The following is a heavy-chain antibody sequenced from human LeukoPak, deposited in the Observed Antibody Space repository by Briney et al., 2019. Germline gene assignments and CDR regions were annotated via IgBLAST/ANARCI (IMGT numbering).Heavy chain of an antibody. D-gene: IGHD4-11*01. CDR2: VDNTGST. V-gene: IGHV4-59*01. CDR1: DDSITMYY. CDR3: ARGRVSSSTWYSTYYYFFYMDF. Sequence: SETLSLTRTVSDDSITMYYWTWIPQPPGKGLEWIGYVDNTGSTKFHTSLNGRVSISRDASKIFFSLRLRSVTAADTAVYFCARGRVSSSTWYSTYYYFFYMDFWGKGTTVSVSS. J-gene: IGHJ6*03.